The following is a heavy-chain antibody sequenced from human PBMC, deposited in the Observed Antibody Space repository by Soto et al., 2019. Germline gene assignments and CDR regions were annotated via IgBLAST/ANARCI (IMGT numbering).Heavy chain of an antibody. CDR3: ARGRGSVGPNGPFDY. Sequence: SETLSLTCTVSGGSISSYYWSWIRQPPGKGLEWIGYIYYSGSTNYNPSLKSRVTISVDTSKNQFSLKLSSVTAADTAVYYCARGRGSVGPNGPFDYWGQGTLVTVS. D-gene: IGHD2-8*01. J-gene: IGHJ4*02. CDR2: IYYSGST. V-gene: IGHV4-59*01. CDR1: GGSISSYY.